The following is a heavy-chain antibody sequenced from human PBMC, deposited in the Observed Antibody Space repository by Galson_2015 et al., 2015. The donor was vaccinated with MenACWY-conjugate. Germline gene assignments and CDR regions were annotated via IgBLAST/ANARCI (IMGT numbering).Heavy chain of an antibody. J-gene: IGHJ6*03. CDR1: GFTFSSYA. CDR2: ISGSGGST. CDR3: AKEAPRIAVAGSPPHFSWGYYYMDV. V-gene: IGHV3-23*01. D-gene: IGHD6-19*01. Sequence: SLRLSCAASGFTFSSYAMSWVRQAPGKGLEWVSAISGSGGSTYYADSVKGRFTISRDNSKNTLYLQMNSLRAEDTAVYYCAKEAPRIAVAGSPPHFSWGYYYMDVWGKGTTVTVSS.